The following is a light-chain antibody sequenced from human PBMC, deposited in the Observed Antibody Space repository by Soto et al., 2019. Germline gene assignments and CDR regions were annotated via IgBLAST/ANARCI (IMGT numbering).Light chain of an antibody. CDR2: GDT. Sequence: QSVLTQPPSVSGAPGQRVTISCTGKNSNIGAGYAVYWYRQLPGTAPKLLIYGDTNRPSGVPDRFSGSKSGTSASLAISGLQAEDEADYYCQSYDSSLRGVVFGGGTKVTVL. CDR3: QSYDSSLRGVV. CDR1: NSNIGAGYA. V-gene: IGLV1-40*01. J-gene: IGLJ2*01.